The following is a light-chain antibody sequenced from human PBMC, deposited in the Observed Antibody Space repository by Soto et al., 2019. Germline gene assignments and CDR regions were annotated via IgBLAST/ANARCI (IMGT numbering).Light chain of an antibody. CDR1: QSVSSN. J-gene: IGKJ1*01. V-gene: IGKV3-20*01. CDR3: QQYGNSPWT. Sequence: EIVMTQPPATLSVSPGDRATLSCRASQSVSSNLAWYQQKPGQAPRLLIHGVSSRATGIPDRFSGSGSGTDFTLTISRLGPEDFAVYYCQQYGNSPWTFGQGTKVDIK. CDR2: GVS.